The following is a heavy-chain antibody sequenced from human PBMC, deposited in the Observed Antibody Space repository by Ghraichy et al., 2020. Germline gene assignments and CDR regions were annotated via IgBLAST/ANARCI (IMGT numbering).Heavy chain of an antibody. D-gene: IGHD6-13*01. CDR1: GYSFTSYW. J-gene: IGHJ4*02. V-gene: IGHV5-51*01. CDR3: ARTGYSSSWYSDY. CDR2: IYPGDSDS. Sequence: GESLNISCKGSGYSFTSYWIGWVRQMPGKGLEWMWIIYPGDSDSRYSPSFQGQVTMSADKSISTAYLQWSSLKASDTAKYYCARTGYSSSWYSDYWGQGTLVTVSS.